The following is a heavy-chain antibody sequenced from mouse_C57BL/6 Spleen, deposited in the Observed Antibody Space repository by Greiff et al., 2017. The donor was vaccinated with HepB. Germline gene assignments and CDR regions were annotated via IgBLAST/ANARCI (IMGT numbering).Heavy chain of an antibody. J-gene: IGHJ3*01. CDR1: GYTFTSYW. Sequence: QVQLQQPGAELVKPGASVKMSCKASGYTFTSYWITWVKQRPGQGLEWIGDIYPGSGSTNYNEKFKSKATLTVDKSSSTAYMQLSSLTSEDSAVYYCARRDYDHWGQGTLVTVSA. V-gene: IGHV1-55*01. D-gene: IGHD2-4*01. CDR2: IYPGSGST. CDR3: ARRDYDH.